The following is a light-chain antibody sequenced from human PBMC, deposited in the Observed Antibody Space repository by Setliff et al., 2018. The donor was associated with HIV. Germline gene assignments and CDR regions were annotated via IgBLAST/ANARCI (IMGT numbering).Light chain of an antibody. Sequence: QSVLAQPRSVSGSPGQSVTISCTGTSGDVGGYNYVSWYQQHPGKAPKLMIYDVSKWPSGVPDRFSGSKSGNTASLTISGLQAEDEADYYCCSYTGSYTLGVFGTGTKVTVL. CDR2: DVS. CDR3: CSYTGSYTLGV. J-gene: IGLJ1*01. V-gene: IGLV2-11*01. CDR1: SGDVGGYNY.